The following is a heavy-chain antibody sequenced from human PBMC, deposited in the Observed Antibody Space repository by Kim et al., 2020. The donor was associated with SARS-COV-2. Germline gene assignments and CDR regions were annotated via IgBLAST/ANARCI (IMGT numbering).Heavy chain of an antibody. J-gene: IGHJ4*02. CDR3: ATAFAIVGATSFDY. V-gene: IGHV1-24*01. D-gene: IGHD1-26*01. Sequence: YAQKFQGRVTMTEDTSTDTAYMELSSLRSEDTAVYYCATAFAIVGATSFDYWGQGTLVTVSS.